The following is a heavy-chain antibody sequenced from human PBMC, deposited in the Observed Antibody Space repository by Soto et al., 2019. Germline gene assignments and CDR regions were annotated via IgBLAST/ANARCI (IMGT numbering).Heavy chain of an antibody. V-gene: IGHV1-69*01. Sequence: QVQLVQSGAEVKKPGSSVKVSCTASGGTFSSYAISWVRQAPGQGLEWMGGIIPIFGTANYAQKFQGRVTITADESTSTAYMELSSLRSEDTAVYYCAGAVSYYDFWSGSFDYWGQGTLVTVSS. CDR3: AGAVSYYDFWSGSFDY. CDR2: IIPIFGTA. D-gene: IGHD3-3*01. CDR1: GGTFSSYA. J-gene: IGHJ4*02.